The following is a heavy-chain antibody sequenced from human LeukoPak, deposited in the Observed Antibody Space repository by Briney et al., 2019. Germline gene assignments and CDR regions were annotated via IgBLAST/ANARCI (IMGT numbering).Heavy chain of an antibody. CDR3: ARVPCTGGSCSRTFDY. V-gene: IGHV5-51*01. CDR1: GCRFSTYW. Sequence: GGSLQISCKGSGCRFSTYWIGCVRQLPGKGLEWMGLINAADSDTRYSPSFQGQVLISVDKSISTAYLQWGNLKATDTAFYYCARVPCTGGSCSRTFDYWGQGTLVTV. J-gene: IGHJ4*02. D-gene: IGHD2-8*02. CDR2: INAADSDT.